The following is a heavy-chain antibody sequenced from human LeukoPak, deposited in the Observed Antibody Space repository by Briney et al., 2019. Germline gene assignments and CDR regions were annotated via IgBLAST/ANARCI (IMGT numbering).Heavy chain of an antibody. V-gene: IGHV3-53*01. CDR3: AKTGNPATGDF. J-gene: IGHJ4*02. CDR2: IYSGGSA. D-gene: IGHD1-1*01. CDR1: GFTVSSNY. Sequence: GGSLRLSCAASGFTVSSNYMSWVRQAPGKGLEWVSVIYSGGSAYYADSVKGRFTISRDNSKNTLYLQMNSLGAEDSAVYYCAKTGNPATGDFWGQGTQVIVSS.